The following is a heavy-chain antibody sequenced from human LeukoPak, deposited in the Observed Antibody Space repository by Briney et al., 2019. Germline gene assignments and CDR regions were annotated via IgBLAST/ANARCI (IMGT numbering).Heavy chain of an antibody. V-gene: IGHV3-9*01. CDR1: GFIFADYA. D-gene: IGHD3-10*01. Sequence: PGGSLRLSCAASGFIFADYAMHWVRQAPGKGLEWVSGISWNSGSLAYADSVKGRFTISRDNAKNSLYLQMNSLRTEDTAWYYCARGLGGDQGYFDLWGRGTLATVSS. CDR3: ARGLGGDQGYFDL. CDR2: ISWNSGSL. J-gene: IGHJ2*01.